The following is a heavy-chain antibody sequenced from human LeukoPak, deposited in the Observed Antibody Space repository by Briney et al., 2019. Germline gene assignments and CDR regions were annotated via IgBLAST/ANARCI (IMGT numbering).Heavy chain of an antibody. J-gene: IGHJ4*02. CDR1: GYTFTAYY. CDR2: IIPIFGTA. CDR3: ARDRVASSWYSGLPDY. Sequence: ASVKVSCKVSGYTFTAYYLHWVRQAPGQGLEWMGRIIPIFGTANYAQKFQGRVTITTDESTSTAYMELSSLRSEDTAVYYCARDRVASSWYSGLPDYWGQGTLVTVSS. D-gene: IGHD6-13*01. V-gene: IGHV1-69*05.